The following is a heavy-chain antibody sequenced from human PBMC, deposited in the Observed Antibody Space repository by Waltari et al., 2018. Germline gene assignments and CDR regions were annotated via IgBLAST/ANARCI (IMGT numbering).Heavy chain of an antibody. Sequence: QVQLQESGPGLVKPSETLSLTCTVSGGSISSYYWSWIRQPPGKGLEWIGYSYYSGSTNYNPSLTSRVTISVDTSKNQFSLKLSSVTAADTAVYYCAREGRDYDSSGSSWFDPWGQGTLVTVSS. CDR1: GGSISSYY. J-gene: IGHJ5*02. V-gene: IGHV4-59*01. CDR2: SYYSGST. CDR3: AREGRDYDSSGSSWFDP. D-gene: IGHD3-22*01.